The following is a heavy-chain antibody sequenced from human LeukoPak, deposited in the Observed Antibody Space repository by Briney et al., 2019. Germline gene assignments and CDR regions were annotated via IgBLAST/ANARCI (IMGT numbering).Heavy chain of an antibody. CDR1: GGSISSYY. V-gene: IGHV4-34*01. CDR3: TTAYDILTGYYYSRSPSFDY. Sequence: SETLSLTCTVPGGSISSYYWSWIRQPPGKGLEWIGEINHSGSTNYNPSLKSRVTISVDTSKNQFSLKLSSVTAAYTAVYYCTTAYDILTGYYYSRSPSFDYWGQGTLVTVSS. D-gene: IGHD3-9*01. CDR2: INHSGST. J-gene: IGHJ4*02.